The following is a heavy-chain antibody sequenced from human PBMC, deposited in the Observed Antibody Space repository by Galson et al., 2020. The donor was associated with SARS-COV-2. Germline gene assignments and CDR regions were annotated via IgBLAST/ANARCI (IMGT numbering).Heavy chain of an antibody. CDR2: IYPHDSNT. J-gene: IGHJ4*02. CDR1: GYDFTTYW. D-gene: IGHD5-12*01. Sequence: GESLKISCQGSGYDFTTYWIGWVRQMPGKGLEWMGSIYPHDSNTKYSPSFQGQVTISADKSISTAYLQWSSLKASDTAMYYCTRRHTAYDLRYFDSWGQGTLVTVTS. CDR3: TRRHTAYDLRYFDS. V-gene: IGHV5-51*01.